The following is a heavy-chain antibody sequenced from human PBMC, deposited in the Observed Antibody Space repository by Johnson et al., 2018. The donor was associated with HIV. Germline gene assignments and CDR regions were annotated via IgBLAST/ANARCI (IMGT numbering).Heavy chain of an antibody. J-gene: IGHJ3*02. CDR3: ARGEGITMIVVASGTDAFDI. V-gene: IGHV3-30*04. Sequence: QVQLVESGGGVVQPGRSLRLSCAASGFTFSSYAVHWVRQAPGKGLEWVALISYDANNEYYADSVRGRFTISRDNSKNTLYLQMNSLRAEDTAVYYCARGEGITMIVVASGTDAFDIWGQGTMVTVSS. CDR1: GFTFSSYA. D-gene: IGHD3-22*01. CDR2: ISYDANNE.